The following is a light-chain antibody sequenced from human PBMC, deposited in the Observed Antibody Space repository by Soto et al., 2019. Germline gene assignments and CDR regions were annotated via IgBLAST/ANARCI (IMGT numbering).Light chain of an antibody. CDR2: GAS. V-gene: IGKV3-15*01. J-gene: IGKJ1*01. CDR3: QHYNNLPWT. CDR1: ESIISN. Sequence: EIVMTQSPATLSVSPGERATFSCRASESIISNLVWYQRKPGQAPRVLLYGASTRATGIPARFSGSGSETEFTLTISSLHSEDFAVYYCQHYNNLPWTFGQGTKVEIK.